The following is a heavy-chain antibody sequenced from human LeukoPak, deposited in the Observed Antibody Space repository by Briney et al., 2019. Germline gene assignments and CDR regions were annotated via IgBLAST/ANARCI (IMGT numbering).Heavy chain of an antibody. CDR3: ARAQNYGYGSGSYLQYYFDY. V-gene: IGHV3-21*01. CDR2: ISSSSSYI. CDR1: GFTFSSYS. J-gene: IGHJ4*02. Sequence: GGSLRLSRAPSGFTFSSYSMNWVRQAPGTGLEWVSSISSSSSYIYYADSVKGRFTLSRDNAKNSLYLQMNSRRAEDTAVYYCARAQNYGYGSGSYLQYYFDYWGQGTLVTVSS. D-gene: IGHD3-10*01.